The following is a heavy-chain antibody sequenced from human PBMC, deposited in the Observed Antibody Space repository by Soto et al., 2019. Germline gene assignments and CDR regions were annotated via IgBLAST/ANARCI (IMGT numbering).Heavy chain of an antibody. Sequence: GGSLRLSCAASGFTFSDYYMSWSRQAPGKGLEWVSYISSSSSYTNYADSVKGRFTISRDNAKNSLYLQMNSLRAEDTALYCCTRDTYSFWSGPSFFSCWGQGTLVTVSS. J-gene: IGHJ4*02. D-gene: IGHD3-3*01. V-gene: IGHV3-11*05. CDR3: TRDTYSFWSGPSFFSC. CDR1: GFTFSDYY. CDR2: ISSSSSYT.